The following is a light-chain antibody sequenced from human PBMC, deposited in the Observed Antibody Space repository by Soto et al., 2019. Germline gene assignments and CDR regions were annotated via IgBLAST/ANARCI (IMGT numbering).Light chain of an antibody. Sequence: EIVLTQSPATLSSFPGDRDTLSCSASQAVNTRLAWYQHKPGQAPRLLIYLASNRAAGVPARFSGSGSGTDFTLTISNVEPEDFAVYYCHQRQSWPRTFGQGTKVDIK. V-gene: IGKV3-11*01. CDR1: QAVNTR. J-gene: IGKJ1*01. CDR3: HQRQSWPRT. CDR2: LAS.